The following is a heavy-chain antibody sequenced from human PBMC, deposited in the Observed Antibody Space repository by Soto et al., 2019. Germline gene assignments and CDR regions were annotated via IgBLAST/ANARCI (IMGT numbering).Heavy chain of an antibody. D-gene: IGHD1-1*01. CDR3: AREMELDQTDGAEYYGMDV. CDR2: ISSSGSTI. Sequence: QVQLVESGGGLVKPGGSLRLSCAASGFTFSDYYMSWIRRAPGKGLEWVSYISSSGSTIYYADSVKGRFTISRDNAKKSLYLQMNSLRAEDTAVYYCAREMELDQTDGAEYYGMDVWGQGTTVTVSS. CDR1: GFTFSDYY. J-gene: IGHJ6*02. V-gene: IGHV3-11*01.